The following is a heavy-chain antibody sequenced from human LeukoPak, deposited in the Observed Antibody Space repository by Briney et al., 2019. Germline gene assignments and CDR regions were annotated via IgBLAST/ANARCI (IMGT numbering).Heavy chain of an antibody. CDR2: MNPNSGNT. D-gene: IGHD4-11*01. Sequence: ASVKVSCKASGYTFTSYDINWVRQATGQGLEWMGWMNPNSGNTGYAQKFQGRVTITRNTSISTAYMELSSLRSEDTAVYYCARGLYTFSNYVGYYMDVWGKGTTVTVSS. CDR3: ARGLYTFSNYVGYYMDV. CDR1: GYTFTSYD. V-gene: IGHV1-8*03. J-gene: IGHJ6*03.